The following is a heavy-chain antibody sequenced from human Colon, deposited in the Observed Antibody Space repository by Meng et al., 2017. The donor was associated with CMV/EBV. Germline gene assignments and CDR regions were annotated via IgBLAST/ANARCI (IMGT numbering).Heavy chain of an antibody. Sequence: VPVGVEMKKPWGSVKASCQASGDTFTGYFMYRVRQAPVQGLEWRGVINPSTGGTNHAQKFQGWGDKTRDTSMNPAYMEPSRVRSDDTAVDYCASLLGGDFGYWGQGTLVTVSS. D-gene: IGHD1-26*01. CDR1: GDTFTGYF. CDR3: ASLLGGDFGY. V-gene: IGHV1-2*04. J-gene: IGHJ4*02. CDR2: INPSTGGT.